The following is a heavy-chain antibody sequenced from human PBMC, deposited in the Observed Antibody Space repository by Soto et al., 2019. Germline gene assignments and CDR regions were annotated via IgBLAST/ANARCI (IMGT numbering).Heavy chain of an antibody. CDR3: AKTLWQHDSGPKCFDY. Sequence: GGSLRLSCAASGFTFSNSAMSWVRQAPGKGLELVSTISGTGGSRYYADSVEGRFTISRDNSKNTLYLQMKSLRAEDRAVFYCAKTLWQHDSGPKCFDYWGQGTLVTVSS. D-gene: IGHD1-1*01. V-gene: IGHV3-23*01. CDR1: GFTFSNSA. J-gene: IGHJ4*02. CDR2: ISGTGGSR.